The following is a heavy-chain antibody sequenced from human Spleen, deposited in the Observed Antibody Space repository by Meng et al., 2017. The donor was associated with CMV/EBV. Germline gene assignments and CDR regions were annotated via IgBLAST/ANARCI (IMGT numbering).Heavy chain of an antibody. D-gene: IGHD2-2*01. CDR3: ARGLRYCSSTSCPTRFDP. CDR1: TFTSYD. CDR2: MNPNSGNT. V-gene: IGHV1-8*01. Sequence: TFTSYDINWVRQATGQGLEWMGWMNPNSGNTGYAQKFQGRVTMTRNTSISTAYMELSSLRSEDTAVYYCARGLRYCSSTSCPTRFDPWGQGTLVTVSS. J-gene: IGHJ5*02.